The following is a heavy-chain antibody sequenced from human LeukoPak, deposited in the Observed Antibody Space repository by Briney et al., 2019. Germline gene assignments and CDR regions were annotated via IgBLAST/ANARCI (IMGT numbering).Heavy chain of an antibody. CDR3: AKKAAASAADY. V-gene: IGHV4-4*02. CDR1: GGSISRGNW. J-gene: IGHJ4*02. D-gene: IGHD6-13*01. CDR2: IYHSGST. Sequence: SGTLSLTCAVSGGSISRGNWWSWVRQPPGKGPEWIGEIYHSGSTNYNPSLKSRVTISVDTPKNQFSLKLSSVTAADTAVYYCAKKAAASAADYWGQGTLVTVSS.